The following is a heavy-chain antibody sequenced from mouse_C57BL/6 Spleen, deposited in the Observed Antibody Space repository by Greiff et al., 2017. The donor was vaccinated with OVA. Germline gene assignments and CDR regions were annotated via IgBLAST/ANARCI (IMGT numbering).Heavy chain of an antibody. Sequence: VQLQQPGAELVKPGASVKMSCKASGYTFTSYWITWVKQRPGQGLEWIGDIYPGSGSTNYNEKFKSKATLTVDTSSSTAYMQLCSLTSEDSAVYYCGVTYYDYDEGYFDYWGQGTTLTVSS. CDR3: GVTYYDYDEGYFDY. CDR2: IYPGSGST. CDR1: GYTFTSYW. V-gene: IGHV1-55*01. D-gene: IGHD2-4*01. J-gene: IGHJ2*01.